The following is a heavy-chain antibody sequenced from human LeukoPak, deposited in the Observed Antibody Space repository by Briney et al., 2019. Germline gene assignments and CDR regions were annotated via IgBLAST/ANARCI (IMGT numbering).Heavy chain of an antibody. CDR2: IYSGGST. CDR1: GGSFSGYY. CDR3: ARGVNYFDY. Sequence: PSETLSLTCAVYGGSFSGYYWSWVRQAPGKGLEWVSVIYSGGSTNYADSVKGRFTISRDRSKNTLYLQMNSLRAEDTAVYYCARGVNYFDYWGQGTLVTVSS. J-gene: IGHJ4*02. V-gene: IGHV3-53*01.